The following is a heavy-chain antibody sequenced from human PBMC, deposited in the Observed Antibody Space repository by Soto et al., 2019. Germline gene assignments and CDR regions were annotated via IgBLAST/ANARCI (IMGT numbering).Heavy chain of an antibody. D-gene: IGHD3-3*01. J-gene: IGHJ4*02. Sequence: GGSPRLSCAASGFTFSYFAMHWVRQAPGKGLEWVAVISYDGSNKYSADSVKGRFTISRDNSKNTVYLQMNSLRTEDTAVYYCARGPQYYDFWSTYYFDFDYWGQGTLVTVSS. CDR2: ISYDGSNK. CDR1: GFTFSYFA. V-gene: IGHV3-30*03. CDR3: ARGPQYYDFWSTYYFDFDY.